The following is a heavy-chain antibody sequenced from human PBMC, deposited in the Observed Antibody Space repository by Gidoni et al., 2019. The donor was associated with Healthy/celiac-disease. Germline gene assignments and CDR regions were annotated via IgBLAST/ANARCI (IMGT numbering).Heavy chain of an antibody. J-gene: IGHJ4*02. CDR3: ARGLGFREFPLDY. D-gene: IGHD3-10*01. CDR1: GGSISSYY. Sequence: QVQLQESGPGLVKPSETLSLTCTVSGGSISSYYWSWIRQPPGKGLEWIGYIYYSGSTNYNPSLKSRVTISVDTSKNQFSLKLSSVTAADTAVYYCARGLGFREFPLDYWGQGTLVTVSS. V-gene: IGHV4-59*01. CDR2: IYYSGST.